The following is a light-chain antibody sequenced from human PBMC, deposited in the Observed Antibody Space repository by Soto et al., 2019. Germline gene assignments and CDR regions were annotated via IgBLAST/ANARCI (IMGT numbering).Light chain of an antibody. CDR3: QQASRFPLT. V-gene: IGKV1-12*01. CDR1: QGISSW. J-gene: IGKJ4*01. CDR2: AAT. Sequence: DIQMTQSPSSVSASVGDRVTITCRASQGISSWLAWFQQKPGKAPELLIYAATRLRSGVPSRFSGSGSGTDFTLTISSLQPEDFATYFCQQASRFPLTFGGGTKVEVK.